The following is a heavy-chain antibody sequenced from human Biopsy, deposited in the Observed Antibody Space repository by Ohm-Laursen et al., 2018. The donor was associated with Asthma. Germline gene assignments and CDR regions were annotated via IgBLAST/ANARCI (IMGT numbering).Heavy chain of an antibody. V-gene: IGHV3-23*01. J-gene: IGHJ4*02. CDR2: ISGSGGST. CDR1: GFTFSSYA. D-gene: IGHD2-2*01. CDR3: ARDGTDMNEAMPKDY. Sequence: SLRLSCAASGFTFSSYAMSWVRQAPGKGLEWVSAISGSGGSTYYADSVKGRFTISRDNSKNTLYLQMNSLGAEDTAVYYCARDGTDMNEAMPKDYWGQGTLVTVSS.